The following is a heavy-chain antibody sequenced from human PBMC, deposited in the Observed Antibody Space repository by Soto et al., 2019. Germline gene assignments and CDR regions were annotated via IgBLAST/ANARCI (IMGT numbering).Heavy chain of an antibody. V-gene: IGHV1-3*01. Sequence: QVQLVQSGAEVKKPGASVKVSCKASGYTFTSYAMHWVRQAPGQRLEWMGWINAGNGNTKYSQKFQGRVTITRDTSASTAYMELSRLRSEDTAVYYCARVYGSGSPYDYYYYYMDVWGKGTTVTVSS. CDR3: ARVYGSGSPYDYYYYYMDV. CDR1: GYTFTSYA. J-gene: IGHJ6*03. CDR2: INAGNGNT. D-gene: IGHD3-10*01.